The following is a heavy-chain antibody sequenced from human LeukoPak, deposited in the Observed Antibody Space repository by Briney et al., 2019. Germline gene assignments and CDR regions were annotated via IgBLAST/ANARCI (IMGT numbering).Heavy chain of an antibody. D-gene: IGHD3-22*01. J-gene: IGHJ4*02. CDR2: INSDGGST. CDR3: ARDAETYYYDSSGYPFFDY. V-gene: IGHV3-74*01. CDR1: GFTFSSYG. Sequence: GGSLRLSCAASGFTFSSYGMHWVRQAPGKGLVWVSRINSDGGSTSYADSVKGRFSISRDNAKNTLYLQMNSLRAEDTAVYYCARDAETYYYDSSGYPFFDYWGQGTLVTVSS.